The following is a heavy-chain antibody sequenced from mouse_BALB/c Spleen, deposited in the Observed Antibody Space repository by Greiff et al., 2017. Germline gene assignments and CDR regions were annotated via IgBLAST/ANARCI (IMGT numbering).Heavy chain of an antibody. V-gene: IGHV3-2*02. D-gene: IGHD4-1*01. CDR3: ARVGLGLDAMDY. CDR2: ISYSGST. J-gene: IGHJ4*01. CDR1: GYSITSDYA. Sequence: EVKLQESGPGLVKPSQSLSLTCTVTGYSITSDYAWNWIRQFPGNKLEWMGYISYSGSTSYNPSLKSRISITRDTSKNQFFLQLNSVTTEDTATYYCARVGLGLDAMDYWGQGTSVTVSS.